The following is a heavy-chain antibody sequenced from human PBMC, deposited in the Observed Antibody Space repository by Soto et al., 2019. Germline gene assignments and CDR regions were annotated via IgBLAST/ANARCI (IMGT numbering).Heavy chain of an antibody. J-gene: IGHJ4*02. Sequence: PWCSPKLSCLGSVLTFNNHGMNWVRQAPGQGLEWVANIKADGSEKYYVDSVKGRFTISRDNAKNSLYLQMNSLRAEDTAVYYCARARGVDYWGQGTQVTVPS. CDR1: VLTFNNHG. D-gene: IGHD3-16*01. CDR3: ARARGVDY. V-gene: IGHV3-7*03. CDR2: IKADGSEK.